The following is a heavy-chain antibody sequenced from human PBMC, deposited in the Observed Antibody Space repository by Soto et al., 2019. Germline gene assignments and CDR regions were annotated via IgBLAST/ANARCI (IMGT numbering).Heavy chain of an antibody. CDR2: IYYSGST. D-gene: IGHD6-19*01. CDR1: GGSISSSSYY. CDR3: ARGGRGQWLRNFDY. Sequence: SETLSLTCTVSGGSISSSSYYWGWIRQPPGKGLEWIGSIYYSGSTYYNPSLKSRVTISVDTSKNQFSLKLSSVTAADTAVYYCARGGRGQWLRNFDYWGQGTLVTVSS. J-gene: IGHJ4*02. V-gene: IGHV4-39*01.